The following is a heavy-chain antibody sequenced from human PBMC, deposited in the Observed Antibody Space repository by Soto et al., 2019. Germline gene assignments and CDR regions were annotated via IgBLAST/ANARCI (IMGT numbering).Heavy chain of an antibody. CDR2: IKSKTDGVTT. Sequence: GGSLRLSCAASGFTFSNAWMSWVRLAPGKGLEWVGRIKSKTDGVTTDYAAPVKGRFTISRDDSKNTLYLQMNSLKTEDTAVYYCTTDQEAGAARPQGYWGQGTLVTVSS. V-gene: IGHV3-15*01. CDR1: GFTFSNAW. CDR3: TTDQEAGAARPQGY. D-gene: IGHD6-6*01. J-gene: IGHJ4*02.